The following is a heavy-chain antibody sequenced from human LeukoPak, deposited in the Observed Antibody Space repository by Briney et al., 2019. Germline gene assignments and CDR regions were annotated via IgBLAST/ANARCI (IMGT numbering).Heavy chain of an antibody. CDR3: ARGVLPTATYYFDY. CDR1: GYTFNRHS. J-gene: IGHJ4*02. Sequence: GASVKVSXKASGYTFNRHSIIWVRQAPGQGLEWMGGIIPIFGTANYAQKFQGRVTITADESTSTAYMELSSLRSEDTAVYYCARGVLPTATYYFDYWGQGTLVTVSS. V-gene: IGHV1-69*13. CDR2: IIPIFGTA. D-gene: IGHD5-18*01.